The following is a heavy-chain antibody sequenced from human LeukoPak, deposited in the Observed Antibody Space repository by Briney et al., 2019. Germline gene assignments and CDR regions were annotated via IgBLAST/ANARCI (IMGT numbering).Heavy chain of an antibody. CDR2: ISGSGGST. V-gene: IGHV3-23*01. J-gene: IGHJ4*02. CDR3: AKEVKDTGYYHLDN. D-gene: IGHD3-3*01. Sequence: GGSLRLSCAASGFTFSSYAMSWVRQAPGKGLEWVSAISGSGGSTYYADSVKGRFTISRDNSKNTLYLQMNRLRDEDTALFYCAKEVKDTGYYHLDNWGQGTLVTVSS. CDR1: GFTFSSYA.